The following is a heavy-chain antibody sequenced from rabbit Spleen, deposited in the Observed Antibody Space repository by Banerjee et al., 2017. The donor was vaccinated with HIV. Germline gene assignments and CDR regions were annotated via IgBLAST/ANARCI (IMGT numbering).Heavy chain of an antibody. J-gene: IGHJ4*01. CDR2: IYTSSGST. D-gene: IGHD2-1*01. Sequence: QSLEESGGDLVKPGASLTLTCTVSGFSFSSSYWICWVRQAPGKGLEWIACIYTSSGSTYYASWAKGRFTISKTSSSTVDLKMTSLTAADTATYFCGRYVHAYGDYDLWGPGTLVTVS. CDR3: GRYVHAYGDYDL. V-gene: IGHV1S40*01. CDR1: GFSFSSSYW.